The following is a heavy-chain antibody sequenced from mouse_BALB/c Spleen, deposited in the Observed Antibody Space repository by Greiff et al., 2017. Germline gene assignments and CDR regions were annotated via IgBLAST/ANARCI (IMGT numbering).Heavy chain of an antibody. Sequence: EVQVVESGGGLVQPGGSRKLSCAASGFTFSSFGMHWVRQAPEKGLEWVAYISSGSSTIYYADTVKGRFTISRDNPKNTLFLQMTSLRSEDTAMYYCARTTVDYYAMDYWGQGTSVTVSS. V-gene: IGHV5-17*02. CDR3: ARTTVDYYAMDY. D-gene: IGHD1-1*01. CDR1: GFTFSSFG. CDR2: ISSGSSTI. J-gene: IGHJ4*01.